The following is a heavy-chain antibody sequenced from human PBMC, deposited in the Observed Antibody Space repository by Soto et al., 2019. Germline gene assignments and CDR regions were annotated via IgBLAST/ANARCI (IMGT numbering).Heavy chain of an antibody. D-gene: IGHD3-22*01. Sequence: SVKVSCKASGGTFSSYAISWVRQTPGQGLEWMGGIIPIFGTANYAQKFQGRVTITADKSTSTAYMELSSLRSEDTAVYYCARVVYYYASSGRSNWLDPWGPGTLVTVYS. CDR3: ARVVYYYASSGRSNWLDP. CDR1: GGTFSSYA. V-gene: IGHV1-69*06. CDR2: IIPIFGTA. J-gene: IGHJ5*02.